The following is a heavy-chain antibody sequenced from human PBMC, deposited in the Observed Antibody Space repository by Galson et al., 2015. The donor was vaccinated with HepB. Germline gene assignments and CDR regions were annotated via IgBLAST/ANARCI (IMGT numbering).Heavy chain of an antibody. CDR1: GFTFSGSA. CDR2: IRSKANSYAT. CDR3: SSQYGDTGY. V-gene: IGHV3-73*01. J-gene: IGHJ4*02. Sequence: SLRLSCAASGFTFSGSAMHWVRQASGKGLEWVGRIRSKANSYATANAAPVKGRFTISRADAKKTAYLQMNSLKTEDTAVYYCSSQYGDTGYWGQGTLVTVSS. D-gene: IGHD4-17*01.